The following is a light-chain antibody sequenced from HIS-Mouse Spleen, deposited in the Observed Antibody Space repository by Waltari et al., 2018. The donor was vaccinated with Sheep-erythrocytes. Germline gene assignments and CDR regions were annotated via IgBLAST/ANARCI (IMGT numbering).Light chain of an antibody. V-gene: IGKV1-39*01. CDR2: AAS. CDR1: QSISSY. J-gene: IGKJ1*01. Sequence: DLQITQSPSSLSASVGYRVTITCRASQSISSYLNWYQQKPGKAPKLLIYAASSLQSGVPSRFSGSRSGTDFTLTISSLQHEDFATYYCQQSYSTPRTFGQGTKVEIK. CDR3: QQSYSTPRT.